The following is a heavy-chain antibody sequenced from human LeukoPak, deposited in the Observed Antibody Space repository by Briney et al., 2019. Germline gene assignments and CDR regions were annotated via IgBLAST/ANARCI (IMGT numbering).Heavy chain of an antibody. Sequence: SETLSLTCTVSGGSISSSSYYWGWIRQPPGKGLEWIGSIYYSGSTYYNPSLKSRVTISVDTSKNQFSLKLSSVTAADTAVYYCARKVAAHYFDYWGQGTLVTVPS. CDR3: ARKVAAHYFDY. V-gene: IGHV4-39*01. J-gene: IGHJ4*02. D-gene: IGHD2-15*01. CDR2: IYYSGST. CDR1: GGSISSSSYY.